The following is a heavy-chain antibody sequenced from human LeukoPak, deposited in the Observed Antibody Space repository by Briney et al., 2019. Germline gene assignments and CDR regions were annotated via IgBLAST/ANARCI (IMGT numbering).Heavy chain of an antibody. D-gene: IGHD6-13*01. J-gene: IGHJ4*02. CDR1: GGTFSSYA. Sequence: ASVKVSCKASGGTFSSYAISWVRQAPGQGLEWMGRIIPIFGTANYAQKFQGRVTITTDESTSTAYMELSSLRSEDTAVYYCARAAESSSWTHFDYWGQGTLATVSS. CDR3: ARAAESSSWTHFDY. V-gene: IGHV1-69*05. CDR2: IIPIFGTA.